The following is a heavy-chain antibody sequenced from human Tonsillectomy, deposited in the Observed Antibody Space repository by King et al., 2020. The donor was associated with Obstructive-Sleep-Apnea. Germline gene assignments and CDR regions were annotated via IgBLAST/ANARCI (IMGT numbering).Heavy chain of an antibody. V-gene: IGHV4-59*08. J-gene: IGHJ4*02. D-gene: IGHD6-13*01. CDR2: IYYSGST. CDR3: ARQGSIAAAGPIDY. Sequence: QLQESGPGLVKPSETLSLTCTVSGGSISSYYWSWIRQPPGKGLEWIGYIYYSGSTNYNPSLTIRVTISVDTSKNQFSLKLSSVTAADTAVYYCARQGSIAAAGPIDYWGQGTLVTVSS. CDR1: GGSISSYY.